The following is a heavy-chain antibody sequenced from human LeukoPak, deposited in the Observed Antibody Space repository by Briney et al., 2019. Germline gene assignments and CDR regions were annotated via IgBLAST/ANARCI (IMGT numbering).Heavy chain of an antibody. Sequence: GGSLRLSCAASGFPFSSYAMSWVRRAPGKGLEWVSAISGSGGSTYYADSVKGRFTISRDNSKNTLYLQMNSLRAEDTAVYYCAKLTGKDVLRLRFDPWGQGTLVTVSS. CDR3: AKLTGKDVLRLRFDP. J-gene: IGHJ5*02. D-gene: IGHD3-3*01. V-gene: IGHV3-23*01. CDR2: ISGSGGST. CDR1: GFPFSSYA.